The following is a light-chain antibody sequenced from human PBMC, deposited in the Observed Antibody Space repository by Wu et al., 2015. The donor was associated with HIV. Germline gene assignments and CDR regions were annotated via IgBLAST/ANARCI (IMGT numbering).Light chain of an antibody. CDR2: KAS. CDR1: QSISSW. Sequence: DFQMTQSPSTLSASVGDRVTITCRASQSISSWLAWYQQKPGKAPKLLIYKASSLESGVPSRFSGSGSGTEFTLTISSLRPDDFATYYCQQYHTRWTFGQGTKVEIK. J-gene: IGKJ1*01. CDR3: QQYHTRWT. V-gene: IGKV1-5*03.